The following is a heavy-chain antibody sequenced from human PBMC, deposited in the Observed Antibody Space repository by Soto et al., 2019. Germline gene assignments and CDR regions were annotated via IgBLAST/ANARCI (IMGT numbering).Heavy chain of an antibody. CDR1: GGSFSGYY. J-gene: IGHJ4*02. D-gene: IGHD2-8*02. CDR2: INHSGST. Sequence: PSETLSLTCAVYGGSFSGYYWTWIRQPPGTGLEWIGEINHSGSTNYNPSLKSRVTISVDTSKNQFSLKLTSVTAADTAVDYCARDKITGRFDYRGQRTLVTVSS. CDR3: ARDKITGRFDY. V-gene: IGHV4-34*01.